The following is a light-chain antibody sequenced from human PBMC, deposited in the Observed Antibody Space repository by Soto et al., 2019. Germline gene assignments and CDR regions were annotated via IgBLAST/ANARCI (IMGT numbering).Light chain of an antibody. CDR1: QSISSW. J-gene: IGKJ1*01. CDR2: KAS. Sequence: DVQMTQSPSTLSASVGDRVTIACRARQSISSWLAWYQQKPGKAPKLLIYKASTLESGVPSNFSGSGSGTEFTLTISSLQPEDFATDYCQQYNSYPWTFGQGNRVDVK. CDR3: QQYNSYPWT. V-gene: IGKV1-5*03.